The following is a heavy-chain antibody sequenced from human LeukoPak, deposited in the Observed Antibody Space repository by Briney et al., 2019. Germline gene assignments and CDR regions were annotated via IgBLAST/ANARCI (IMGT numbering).Heavy chain of an antibody. D-gene: IGHD3-10*01. CDR2: IWYDGSNR. CDR3: ARGGIASDGSGSFDY. Sequence: TGGSLRLSCAASGFTFSKYVMHWVRQAPGKGLEWGAVIWYDGSNRYYEDSVKGRFTISRDKSKNTLYLQMNSLRAEDTAVYYCARGGIASDGSGSFDYWGQGILVTVSS. J-gene: IGHJ4*02. CDR1: GFTFSKYV. V-gene: IGHV3-33*01.